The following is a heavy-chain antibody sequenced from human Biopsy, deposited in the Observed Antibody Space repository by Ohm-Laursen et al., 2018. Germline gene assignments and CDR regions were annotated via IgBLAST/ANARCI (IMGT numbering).Heavy chain of an antibody. V-gene: IGHV1-8*01. CDR3: GRAVRNQLLTDP. CDR2: LNPVSGNS. Sequence: ASVKVSCKASGYTFTSYDIAWVRQASGQGPEWIGWLNPVSGNSNFGQKFRGRVTVTSDTSISAAYMELSGLTSDDTATYYCGRAVRNQLLTDPWGQGTLVTVTS. D-gene: IGHD1-7*01. J-gene: IGHJ5*02. CDR1: GYTFTSYD.